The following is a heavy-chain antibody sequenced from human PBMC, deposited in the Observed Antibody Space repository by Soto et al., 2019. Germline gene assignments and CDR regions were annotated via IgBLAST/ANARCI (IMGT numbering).Heavy chain of an antibody. Sequence: EVQLLESGGGLVQPGGSLRLSCAASGFTFSSYAMRWVRQAPGKGLEWVSAISGSGGSTYYADSVKGRFTISRDNSKNTLYLQRNSLRAEDTAVYYCAKDRRDNYDSVCGSYRYGHLDYWGQGTLVTVSS. CDR3: AKDRRDNYDSVCGSYRYGHLDY. J-gene: IGHJ4*02. D-gene: IGHD3-16*02. V-gene: IGHV3-23*01. CDR2: ISGSGGST. CDR1: GFTFSSYA.